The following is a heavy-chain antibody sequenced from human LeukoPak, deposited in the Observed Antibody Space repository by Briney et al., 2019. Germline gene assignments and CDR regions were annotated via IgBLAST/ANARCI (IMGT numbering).Heavy chain of an antibody. J-gene: IGHJ4*02. CDR2: IYYSGST. V-gene: IGHV4-39*07. D-gene: IGHD6-13*01. CDR3: VGQKGIAAAGIDY. CDR1: GGSISSSSYY. Sequence: SETLSLTCTVSGGSISSSSYYWGWIRQPPGKGLEWIGSIYYSGSTYYNPSLKSRVTISVDTSKNQFSLKLSSVTAADTAVYYCVGQKGIAAAGIDYWGQGTLVTVSS.